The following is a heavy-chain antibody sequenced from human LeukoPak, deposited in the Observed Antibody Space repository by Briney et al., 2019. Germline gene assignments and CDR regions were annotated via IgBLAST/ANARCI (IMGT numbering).Heavy chain of an antibody. CDR3: ARDPEDIVVVPAAIPGSWFDP. V-gene: IGHV3-20*04. Sequence: GGSLRLSCAASGFTFDDYGMSWVRQAPGKGLEWASGINWNGGSTGYADSVKGRFTISRDNAKNSLYLQMNSLRAEDTALYYCARDPEDIVVVPAAIPGSWFDPWGQGTLVTVSS. CDR2: INWNGGST. CDR1: GFTFDDYG. J-gene: IGHJ5*02. D-gene: IGHD2-2*02.